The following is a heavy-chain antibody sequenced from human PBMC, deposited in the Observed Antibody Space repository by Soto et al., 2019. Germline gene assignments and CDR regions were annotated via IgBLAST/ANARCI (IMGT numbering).Heavy chain of an antibody. J-gene: IGHJ4*02. CDR2: INSDGNIK. V-gene: IGHV3-74*03. CDR3: ARLYCSTTSCSIKYFDY. CDR1: GFTFSTYW. D-gene: IGHD2-2*01. Sequence: EVQLVESGGGLVQPGGSLRLSCAASGFTFSTYWMHWVCQAPGKGLVWLSRINSDGNIKTYAHSVKGRFTISRDNAKNTLYLQMNSLRAEDTAVYFCARLYCSTTSCSIKYFDYWGQGTLVTVSS.